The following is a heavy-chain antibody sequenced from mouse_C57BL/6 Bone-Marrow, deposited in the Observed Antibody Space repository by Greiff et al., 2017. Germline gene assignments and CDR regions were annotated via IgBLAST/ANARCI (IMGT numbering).Heavy chain of an antibody. Sequence: VHVKQSGPGLVKPAASVSISCKASGYSLTGYYMHWVRQSHGNILDWIGYIYPYNGVSSYNQNFNGKANLTVDKSSSTAYMELRSLTSEDSAVYYCGRSGLAWFAYWGQGTLVTVSA. J-gene: IGHJ3*01. CDR2: IYPYNGVS. V-gene: IGHV1-31*01. CDR1: GYSLTGYY. CDR3: GRSGLAWFAY. D-gene: IGHD3-2*02.